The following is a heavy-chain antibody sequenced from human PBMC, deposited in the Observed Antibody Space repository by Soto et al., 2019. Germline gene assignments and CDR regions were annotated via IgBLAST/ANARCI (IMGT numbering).Heavy chain of an antibody. J-gene: IGHJ1*01. Sequence: QAQLQQWGAGLLKPSEPLSLTCAVYGGSLAGHYWSWIRQPPGKGLEWIGGISHTGSTNYNPSLKSRVVTSVDTSKNQFSLKLTSVTAADTAIYYGAIHNGWLWSLAEYFHHWGQGTLVTVSS. V-gene: IGHV4-34*02. CDR3: AIHNGWLWSLAEYFHH. CDR1: GGSLAGHY. CDR2: ISHTGST. D-gene: IGHD6-19*01.